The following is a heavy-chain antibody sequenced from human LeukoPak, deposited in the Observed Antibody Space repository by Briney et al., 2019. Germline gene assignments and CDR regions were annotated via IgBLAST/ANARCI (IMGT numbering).Heavy chain of an antibody. D-gene: IGHD6-19*01. CDR3: AKSVEAAVAGAIDY. Sequence: GGSLRLSCAASGFTFDDYALHWVRQAPGKGLEWVSGISWNSGSIGYADSVKGRFTISRDNAKNSLYLQMNSLRAGDTALYYCAKSVEAAVAGAIDYWGQGTLVTVSS. J-gene: IGHJ4*02. CDR1: GFTFDDYA. V-gene: IGHV3-9*01. CDR2: ISWNSGSI.